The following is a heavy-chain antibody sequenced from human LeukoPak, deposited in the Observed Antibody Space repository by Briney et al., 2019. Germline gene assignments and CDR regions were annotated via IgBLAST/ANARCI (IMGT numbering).Heavy chain of an antibody. D-gene: IGHD3-3*01. Sequence: GGSLRLSCAASGFTFSSYAMSWVRQAPGKGLEWVSLISGDGGSTYYADSVKGRFTISRDNSKNSLYLQMNSLRTEDTALYYCAKDLDFWSGSALDYWGQGTLVTVSS. V-gene: IGHV3-43*02. CDR3: AKDLDFWSGSALDY. CDR2: ISGDGGST. CDR1: GFTFSSYA. J-gene: IGHJ4*02.